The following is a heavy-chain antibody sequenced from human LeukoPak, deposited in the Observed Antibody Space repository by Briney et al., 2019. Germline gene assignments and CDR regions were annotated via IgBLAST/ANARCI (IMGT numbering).Heavy chain of an antibody. CDR1: GFTFSDYS. D-gene: IGHD1-26*01. Sequence: PGGSLRLSCAASGFTFSDYSMNWVRQAPGKGLEWIGEIYHSGSTNYNPSLKSRVTISVDKSKNQFSLKLSSVTAADTAVYYCASKSWELVRIDYWGQGTLVTVSS. CDR2: IYHSGST. V-gene: IGHV4-4*02. CDR3: ASKSWELVRIDY. J-gene: IGHJ4*02.